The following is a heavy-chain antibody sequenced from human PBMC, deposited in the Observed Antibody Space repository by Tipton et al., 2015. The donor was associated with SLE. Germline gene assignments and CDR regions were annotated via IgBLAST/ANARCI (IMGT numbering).Heavy chain of an antibody. Sequence: TLSLTCTVSGGSFSSYYWSWIRQPAGKGLEWIGRIYNSGSTNYNPSLKSRVTMSVDTSKDQFSLKLSSVTAADTAVYYCARGQHQLGRFDPWGQGTLVTVSS. CDR2: IYNSGST. V-gene: IGHV4-4*07. D-gene: IGHD1-1*01. J-gene: IGHJ5*02. CDR3: ARGQHQLGRFDP. CDR1: GGSFSSYY.